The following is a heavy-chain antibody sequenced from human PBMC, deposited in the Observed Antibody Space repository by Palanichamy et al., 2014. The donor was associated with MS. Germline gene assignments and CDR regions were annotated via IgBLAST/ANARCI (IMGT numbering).Heavy chain of an antibody. CDR2: ISSRSSTI. V-gene: IGHV3-48*04. J-gene: IGHJ4*02. D-gene: IGHD7-27*01. CDR3: AREDVSNWGSSGINFDY. Sequence: EVQLVEVWGRLGTAWGSLRLSCAASGFTFSSYSMNWVRQAPGKGLEWVSYISSRSSTIYYADSVKGRFTISRDNAKNSLYLQMNSLRAEDTAVYYCAREDVSNWGSSGINFDYWGQGTLVTVSS. CDR1: GFTFSSYS.